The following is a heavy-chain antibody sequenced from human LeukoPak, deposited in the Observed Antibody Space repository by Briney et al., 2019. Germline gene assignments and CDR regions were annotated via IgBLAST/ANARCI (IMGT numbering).Heavy chain of an antibody. D-gene: IGHD3-10*01. CDR3: ARLIKVLLWFGELS. CDR2: IYYSGST. Sequence: PSETLSLTCTVSGGSISSSSYYWGWIRQPPGKGLEWIGSIYYSGSTYYNPSLKSRVTISVDTSKNQFSLKLSSVTAADTAVYYCARLIKVLLWFGELSWGQGTLVTVSS. V-gene: IGHV4-39*01. CDR1: GGSISSSSYY. J-gene: IGHJ5*02.